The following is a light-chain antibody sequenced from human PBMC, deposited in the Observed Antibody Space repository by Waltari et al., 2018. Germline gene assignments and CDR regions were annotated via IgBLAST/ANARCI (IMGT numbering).Light chain of an antibody. CDR1: SSNIGAGYD. CDR2: GNN. J-gene: IGLJ2*01. Sequence: QSVLTQPPSVSGAPGQRVTISCTGSSSNIGAGYDVHWYQLPPGTAPKLLIYGNNNRPSGVPDRFSGSKSGTSASLAITGLQAEDETDYYCQSYDSSLSGNVVFGGGTKLTVL. CDR3: QSYDSSLSGNVV. V-gene: IGLV1-40*01.